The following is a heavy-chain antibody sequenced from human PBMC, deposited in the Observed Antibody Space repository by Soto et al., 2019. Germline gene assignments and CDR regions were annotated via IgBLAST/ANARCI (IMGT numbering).Heavy chain of an antibody. CDR1: GGSISIGTDY. CDR2: IYYSGST. Sequence: SETLSLTCTVSGGSISIGTDYWGWIRRAPGKGLEWIGYIYYSGSTYYNPSLKSRVTISVDTSKNQFSLKLSSVTAADTAVYYCARVTYYDSSGYYPRKNWFDPWGQGTLVTVSS. J-gene: IGHJ5*02. V-gene: IGHV4-31*03. CDR3: ARVTYYDSSGYYPRKNWFDP. D-gene: IGHD3-22*01.